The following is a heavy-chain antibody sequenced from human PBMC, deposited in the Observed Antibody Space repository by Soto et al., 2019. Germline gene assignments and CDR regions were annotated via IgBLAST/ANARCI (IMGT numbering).Heavy chain of an antibody. CDR2: INHSGST. D-gene: IGHD3-3*01. CDR3: ARSGVPAARITIFGVVRPGYYYMDV. V-gene: IGHV4-34*01. Sequence: KTSETLSLTCAVYGGSFSGYYWSWIRQPPGKGLEWIGEINHSGSTNYNPSLKSRVTISVDTSKNQFSLKLSSVTAADTAVYYCARSGVPAARITIFGVVRPGYYYMDVWGKGTTVTVSS. CDR1: GGSFSGYY. J-gene: IGHJ6*03.